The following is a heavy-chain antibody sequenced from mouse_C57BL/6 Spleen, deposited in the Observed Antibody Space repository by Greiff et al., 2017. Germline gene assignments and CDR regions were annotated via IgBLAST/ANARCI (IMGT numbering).Heavy chain of an antibody. D-gene: IGHD2-4*01. CDR3: ASRTYYDYDGYGMDY. V-gene: IGHV1-9*01. Sequence: VHLVESGAELMKPGASVKLSCKATGYTFTDYWIEWVKQRPGHGLEWIGEILPGSGSTNYNEKFKGKATFTADTASNTAYMQLSSLTTEDSAIYYCASRTYYDYDGYGMDYWGQGTSVTVSS. CDR1: GYTFTDYW. J-gene: IGHJ4*01. CDR2: ILPGSGST.